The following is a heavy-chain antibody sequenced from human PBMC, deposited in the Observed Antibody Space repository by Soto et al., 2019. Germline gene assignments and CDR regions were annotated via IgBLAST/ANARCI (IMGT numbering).Heavy chain of an antibody. CDR2: TRNKANSYTT. CDR3: ARGDYDILTGYYYYGMDV. Sequence: EVQLVESGGGLVQPGGSLRLSCAASGFTFSDHYMDWVRQAPGKGLEWVGRTRNKANSYTTEYAASGKGRFTISRDDSKNPLYLQMNSLKTEDTAVYYCARGDYDILTGYYYYGMDVWGQGTTVTVSS. D-gene: IGHD3-9*01. V-gene: IGHV3-72*01. CDR1: GFTFSDHY. J-gene: IGHJ6*02.